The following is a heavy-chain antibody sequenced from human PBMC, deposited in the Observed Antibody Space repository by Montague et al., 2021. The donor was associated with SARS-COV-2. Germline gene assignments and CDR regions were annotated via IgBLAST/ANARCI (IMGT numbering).Heavy chain of an antibody. V-gene: IGHV4-59*01. J-gene: IGHJ5*02. CDR2: IYYRGST. CDR1: GGSITSYY. D-gene: IGHD5-24*01. CDR3: AREDRWDWFDP. Sequence: SETLSLTCTVSGGSITSYYWNWIRQPPGKGLEWIGYIYYRGSTNYNPSLKSQVTISVDTSKNQFSLRLISVTAADTAVYYCAREDRWDWFDPWGQGIVVTVSS.